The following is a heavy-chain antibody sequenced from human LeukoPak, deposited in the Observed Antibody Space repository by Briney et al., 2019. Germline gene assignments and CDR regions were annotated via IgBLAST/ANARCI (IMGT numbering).Heavy chain of an antibody. V-gene: IGHV1-69*05. CDR1: GGTFSSYA. CDR2: IIPIFGTA. D-gene: IGHD6-13*01. J-gene: IGHJ4*02. CDR3: AIRLFIAAAGTVDY. Sequence: SVKVSCKASGGTFSSYAISWVRQAPGQGLEWMGRIIPIFGTANYAQKFQGRVTITTDESTSTAYMELSSRRSEDTAVYYCAIRLFIAAAGTVDYWGQGTLVTVSS.